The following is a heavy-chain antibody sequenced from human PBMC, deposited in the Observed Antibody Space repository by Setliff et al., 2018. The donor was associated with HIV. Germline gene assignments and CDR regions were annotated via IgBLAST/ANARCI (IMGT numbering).Heavy chain of an antibody. Sequence: PSETLSLTCAVYGGSFSAYYWSWIRQPPGKGLEWIGEINHSGSTNYNPSLKTRVTIMVDTSKNQFSLKLGSVTAADTAVCYCAREWSYGAFDTFDVWGQGTMVTVSS. V-gene: IGHV4-34*01. J-gene: IGHJ3*01. CDR2: INHSGST. CDR3: AREWSYGAFDTFDV. D-gene: IGHD5-18*01. CDR1: GGSFSAYY.